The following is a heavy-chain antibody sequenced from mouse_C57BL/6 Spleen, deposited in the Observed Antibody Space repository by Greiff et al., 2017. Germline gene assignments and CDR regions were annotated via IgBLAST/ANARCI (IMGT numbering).Heavy chain of an antibody. V-gene: IGHV1-9*01. Sequence: VQLQQSGAELMKPGASVKLSCKATGYTFTGYWIEWVKQRPGHGLEWIGEILPGSGSTNYNEKFKGKATFTVDTSSNTAYMQLSSHTTEDSAIYYSALITAVPYSIDYWGQGTSVTVSS. CDR1: GYTFTGYW. CDR2: ILPGSGST. J-gene: IGHJ4*01. CDR3: ALITAVPYSIDY. D-gene: IGHD1-2*01.